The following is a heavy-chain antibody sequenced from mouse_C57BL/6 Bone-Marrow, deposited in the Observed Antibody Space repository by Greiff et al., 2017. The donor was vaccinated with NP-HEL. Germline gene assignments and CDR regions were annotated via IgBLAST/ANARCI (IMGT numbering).Heavy chain of an antibody. Sequence: VMLVESGGGLVKPGGSLKLSCAASGFTFSSYAMSWVRQTPEKRLEWVATISDGGSYTYYPDNVKGRFTISRDNAKNNLYLQMSHLKSEDTAMYYCARDTAQANAMDYWGQGTSVTVSS. D-gene: IGHD3-2*02. J-gene: IGHJ4*01. V-gene: IGHV5-4*01. CDR2: ISDGGSYT. CDR1: GFTFSSYA. CDR3: ARDTAQANAMDY.